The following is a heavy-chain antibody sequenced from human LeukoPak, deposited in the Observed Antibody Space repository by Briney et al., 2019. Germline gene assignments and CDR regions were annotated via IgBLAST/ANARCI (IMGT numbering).Heavy chain of an antibody. V-gene: IGHV4-34*01. Sequence: SDTLSLTCAVYGGSFSGYYWSWIRQPPGKGLEWIGEINHSGSTNYNPSLKSPVTISVDTSKNQFSLKLSSVTAADTAVYYCARGGDIVVVVAATGAFDIWGQGTMVTVSS. J-gene: IGHJ3*02. CDR1: GGSFSGYY. D-gene: IGHD2-15*01. CDR2: INHSGST. CDR3: ARGGDIVVVVAATGAFDI.